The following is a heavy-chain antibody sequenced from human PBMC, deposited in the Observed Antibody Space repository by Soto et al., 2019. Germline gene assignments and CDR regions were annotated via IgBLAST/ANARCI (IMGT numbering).Heavy chain of an antibody. CDR3: ARDTPGSAYCGGDCLSWFDP. CDR1: GDSVSSNSAA. CDR2: TYYRSKWYN. J-gene: IGHJ5*02. D-gene: IGHD2-21*02. Sequence: QVQLQQSGPGLVKPSQTLSLTCAISGDSVSSNSAAWNWIRQSPSRGLEWLGRTYYRSKWYNDYAVSVKSRITINPDTSKNQFSLQLNSVTPEDTAVYYCARDTPGSAYCGGDCLSWFDPWGQGTLVTVSS. V-gene: IGHV6-1*01.